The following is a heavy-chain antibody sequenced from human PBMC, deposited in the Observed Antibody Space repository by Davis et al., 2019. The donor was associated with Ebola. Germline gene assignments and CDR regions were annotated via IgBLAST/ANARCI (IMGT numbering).Heavy chain of an antibody. CDR1: GFTFNNAW. CDR2: IKSQTDGGTT. D-gene: IGHD6-13*01. J-gene: IGHJ4*02. V-gene: IGHV3-15*01. CDR3: TTVRQGSSSWVDY. Sequence: GESLKISCAASGFTFNNAWMSWVRQVPGKGLEWVGRIKSQTDGGTTDYAASVKGRFTISRDDSKNTLHLQVNSLKSEDTAVYYCTTVRQGSSSWVDYWGQGTLVTVSS.